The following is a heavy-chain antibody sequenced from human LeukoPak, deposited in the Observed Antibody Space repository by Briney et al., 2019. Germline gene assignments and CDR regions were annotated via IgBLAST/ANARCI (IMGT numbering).Heavy chain of an antibody. D-gene: IGHD5-24*01. CDR3: ARRLSRRDGYNYGY. Sequence: PSETLSLTCAVYDGSFSGYYRSWIRQSPGKGLEWIGEINHSGSTNCNPSLKSRVTISTDTSKNQFSLRLSSLTAADTAVYYCARRLSRRDGYNYGYWGQGTLVTVSS. CDR2: INHSGST. J-gene: IGHJ4*02. CDR1: DGSFSGYY. V-gene: IGHV4-34*01.